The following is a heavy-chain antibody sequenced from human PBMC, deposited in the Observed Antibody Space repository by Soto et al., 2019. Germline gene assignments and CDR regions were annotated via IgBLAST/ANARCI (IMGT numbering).Heavy chain of an antibody. J-gene: IGHJ2*01. V-gene: IGHV3-13*01. CDR1: GFTFSSYD. Sequence: EVQLVESGGGLVQPGGSLRLSCAASGFTFSSYDMHWVRQATGKGLEWVSAIGTAGDTYYPGSVKGRFTISRENAKNSLYLQVNSLRAEDTAVYYCASGRVDNTVTTHYWYFDLWGRGTLVTVSS. D-gene: IGHD4-17*01. CDR2: IGTAGDT. CDR3: ASGRVDNTVTTHYWYFDL.